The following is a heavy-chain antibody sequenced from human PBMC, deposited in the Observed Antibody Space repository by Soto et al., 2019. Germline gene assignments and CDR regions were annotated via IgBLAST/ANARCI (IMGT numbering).Heavy chain of an antibody. CDR1: GGSISSSSYY. Sequence: PSETLSLTCTVSGGSISSSSYYWGWIRQPPGKGLEWIGSIYYGGSTYYNPSLKSRVTISVDTSKNQFSLKLSSVTAADTAVYYCATQHYDFWSGYGDTFDYWGQGTLVTVSS. D-gene: IGHD3-3*01. V-gene: IGHV4-39*01. J-gene: IGHJ4*02. CDR3: ATQHYDFWSGYGDTFDY. CDR2: IYYGGST.